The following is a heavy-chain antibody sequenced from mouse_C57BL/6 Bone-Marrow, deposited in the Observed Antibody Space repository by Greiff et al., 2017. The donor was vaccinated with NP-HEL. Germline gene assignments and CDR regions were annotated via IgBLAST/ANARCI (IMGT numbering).Heavy chain of an antibody. CDR3: ARYLFYAPGGYFDV. CDR1: GYTFTSYW. D-gene: IGHD2-3*01. J-gene: IGHJ1*03. Sequence: VQLQQSGAELAKPGASVKLSCKASGYTFTSYWMHWVKQRPGQGLEWIGYINPSSGYTKYNQKFKDKATLTVDKSSSTAYMQLSSLTYEDSAVYYCARYLFYAPGGYFDVWGTGTTVTVSS. V-gene: IGHV1-7*01. CDR2: INPSSGYT.